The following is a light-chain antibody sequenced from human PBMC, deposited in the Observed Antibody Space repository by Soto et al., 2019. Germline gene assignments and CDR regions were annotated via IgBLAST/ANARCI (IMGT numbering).Light chain of an antibody. V-gene: IGLV1-47*01. CDR2: RNN. J-gene: IGLJ2*01. Sequence: QSVLIQPPSASGTPGQRVTISCSGSSSNIGSNYVYWFQQLPGAAPKLLIYRNNQRPSGVPDRFSASKSGTSGSLTISGLRFEDEADYYCAAWDDSLRVVLFGGGTKLTVL. CDR1: SSNIGSNY. CDR3: AAWDDSLRVVL.